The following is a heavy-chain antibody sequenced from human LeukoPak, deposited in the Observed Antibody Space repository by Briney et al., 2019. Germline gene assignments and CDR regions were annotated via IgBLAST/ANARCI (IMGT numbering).Heavy chain of an antibody. CDR3: ARDLTGTTAFDT. CDR2: ISSSSTYI. CDR1: GFPFSSYS. V-gene: IGHV3-21*01. J-gene: IGHJ3*02. D-gene: IGHD1-20*01. Sequence: KSGGSLRLSCAASGFPFSSYSMNWVRQAPGKGLEWVSSISSSSTYIYYADSVKGRFTISRDNAKNSLYLQMNSLRAEDTAVYYCARDLTGTTAFDTWGQGTMVTVSS.